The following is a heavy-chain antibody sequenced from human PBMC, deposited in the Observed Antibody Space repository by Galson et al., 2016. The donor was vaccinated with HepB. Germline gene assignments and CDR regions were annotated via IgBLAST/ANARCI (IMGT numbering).Heavy chain of an antibody. Sequence: QSGAEVKKPGESLKISCKGSGFSPTGNWINWVRQMPGKGLEWMGIIHLGDSETKYSTSFQGQVTISADKSTTTAYLHWSSLKASDTALYYCARSVRFRTRMDVWGQGTTVTVSS. CDR1: GFSPTGNW. V-gene: IGHV5-51*01. D-gene: IGHD1-14*01. CDR2: IHLGDSET. J-gene: IGHJ6*02. CDR3: ARSVRFRTRMDV.